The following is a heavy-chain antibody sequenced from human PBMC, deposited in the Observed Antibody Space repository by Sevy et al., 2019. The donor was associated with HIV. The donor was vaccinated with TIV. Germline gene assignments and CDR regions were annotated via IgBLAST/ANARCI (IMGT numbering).Heavy chain of an antibody. CDR2: ISPYTGDT. CDR3: ARDKPQGVVVLPGAMWGGVDY. Sequence: ASVKVSCRTSGYTFRSYGISWVRQAPGQGLEWMGWISPYTGDTDFAQKVQGRVSMTSVTSTNTAYMELRSLRSDDTAVYYCARDKPQGVVVLPGAMWGGVDYWGQGTLVTVSS. D-gene: IGHD2-2*01. CDR1: GYTFRSYG. V-gene: IGHV1-18*01. J-gene: IGHJ4*02.